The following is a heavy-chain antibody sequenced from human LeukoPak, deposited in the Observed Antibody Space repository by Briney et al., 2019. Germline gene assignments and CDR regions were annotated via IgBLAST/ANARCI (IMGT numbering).Heavy chain of an antibody. CDR3: ATYRQVLLPFES. D-gene: IGHD2-8*02. Sequence: PGGSLRLSCEASGFTFSTFAMIWVRQPPGKGLEWVSSIFPSGGGIHYADSVRGRFTISRDNSKSTLSLQMNSLRAEDTAIYYCATYRQVLLPFESWGQGTLVTVSS. J-gene: IGHJ4*02. CDR2: IFPSGGGI. V-gene: IGHV3-23*01. CDR1: GFTFSTFA.